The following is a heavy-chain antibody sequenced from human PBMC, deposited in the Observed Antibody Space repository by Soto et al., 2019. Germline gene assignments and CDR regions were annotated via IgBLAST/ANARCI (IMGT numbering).Heavy chain of an antibody. Sequence: PSQTLSLTCAISGDSVSSNSAAWNWIRQSPSRGLEWLGRTYYRSKWYNDYAVSVKSRITINPDTSKNQFSLQLNSVTPEDTAVYYCALEYSSSWYTKLAAFDIWGRGTMVTVSS. CDR2: TYYRSKWYN. CDR3: ALEYSSSWYTKLAAFDI. V-gene: IGHV6-1*01. J-gene: IGHJ3*02. CDR1: GDSVSSNSAA. D-gene: IGHD6-13*01.